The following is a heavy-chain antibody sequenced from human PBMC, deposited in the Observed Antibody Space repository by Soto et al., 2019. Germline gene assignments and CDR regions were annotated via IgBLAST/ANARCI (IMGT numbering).Heavy chain of an antibody. D-gene: IGHD2-21*02. V-gene: IGHV2-5*02. CDR2: TYWDGDK. Sequence: QITLKESGPTLVKPTQTLTLTCTFSGFSLSTGGMGVGWIRQPPGKALEWLALTYWDGDKRYSPSLKSRLTIAKDNSKNQVVLTMTNMDPVDTATYYCVHSRCGGDCLQSYSSHYYYAMDVWGQGTTVTVSS. CDR1: GFSLSTGGMG. CDR3: VHSRCGGDCLQSYSSHYYYAMDV. J-gene: IGHJ6*02.